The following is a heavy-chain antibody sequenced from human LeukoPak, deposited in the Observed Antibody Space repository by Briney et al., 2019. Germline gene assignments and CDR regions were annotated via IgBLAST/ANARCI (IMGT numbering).Heavy chain of an antibody. CDR2: IKSKTDGGTT. CDR3: TREKRYFDWFQADY. J-gene: IGHJ4*02. V-gene: IGHV3-15*01. CDR1: GFTFSNAW. Sequence: GGSLRLSCAASGFTFSNAWMSWVRQAPGKGLEWVGRIKSKTDGGTTDYAAPVKGRFTISRDDSKNTLYLQMNSLKTEDTAVYYCTREKRYFDWFQADYWGQGTLVTVSS. D-gene: IGHD3-9*01.